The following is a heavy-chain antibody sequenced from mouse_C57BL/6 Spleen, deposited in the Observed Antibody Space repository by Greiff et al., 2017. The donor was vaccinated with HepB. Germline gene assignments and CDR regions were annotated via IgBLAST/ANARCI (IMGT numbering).Heavy chain of an antibody. D-gene: IGHD2-3*01. J-gene: IGHJ3*01. CDR1: GYTFTSYW. V-gene: IGHV1-55*01. CDR3: ARGYDGYYPWFAY. Sequence: QVQLQQPGAELVKPGASVKMSCKASGYTFTSYWITWVKQRPGQGLEWIGDIYPGSGSTNYNEKFKSKATLTVDTSSSTAYMQLSSLTSEDSAVYYCARGYDGYYPWFAYWGQGTLVTVSA. CDR2: IYPGSGST.